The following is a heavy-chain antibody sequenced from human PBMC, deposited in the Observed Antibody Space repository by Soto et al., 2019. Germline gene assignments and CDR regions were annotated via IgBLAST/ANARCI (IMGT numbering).Heavy chain of an antibody. CDR3: ASYYYDSSGYSYPDYYYGMDV. Sequence: QVQLVQSGAEVKKPGSSVKVSCKASGGTFSSYAISWVRQAPGQGLEWMGGIIPIFGTANYAQKFQGRVTITADESTSTAYMELSSLRSEDTAVYYCASYYYDSSGYSYPDYYYGMDVWGQGTTVTVSS. D-gene: IGHD3-22*01. CDR1: GGTFSSYA. J-gene: IGHJ6*02. V-gene: IGHV1-69*12. CDR2: IIPIFGTA.